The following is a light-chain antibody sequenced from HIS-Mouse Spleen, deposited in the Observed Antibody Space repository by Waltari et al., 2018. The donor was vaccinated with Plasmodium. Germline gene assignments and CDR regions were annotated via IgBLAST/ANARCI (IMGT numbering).Light chain of an antibody. Sequence: QSALTQPPSASGSPGQSVTISCTGTSSDVGGYNYVSWYQQHPGKAPNLMLYEVIKRPSGVRARFCVSKSGSTASLTVSVLQAEDGADYYCSSDAGSNNMVSDGGSKLTVL. CDR3: SSDAGSNNMV. V-gene: IGLV2-8*01. J-gene: IGLJ2*01. CDR1: SSDVGGYNY. CDR2: EVI.